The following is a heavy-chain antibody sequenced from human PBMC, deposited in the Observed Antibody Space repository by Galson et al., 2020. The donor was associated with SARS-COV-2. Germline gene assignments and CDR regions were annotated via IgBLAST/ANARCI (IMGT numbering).Heavy chain of an antibody. J-gene: IGHJ4*02. V-gene: IGHV3-30-3*01. Sequence: GESLKISCAASGFTFSSYAMHWVRQAPGKGLEWVAVISYDGSNKYYADSVKGRFTISRDNSKNTLYLQMNSLRAEDTAVYYCARFEDTNSGYEFGGYYFDYWGQGTLVTVSS. CDR3: ARFEDTNSGYEFGGYYFDY. D-gene: IGHD5-12*01. CDR1: GFTFSSYA. CDR2: ISYDGSNK.